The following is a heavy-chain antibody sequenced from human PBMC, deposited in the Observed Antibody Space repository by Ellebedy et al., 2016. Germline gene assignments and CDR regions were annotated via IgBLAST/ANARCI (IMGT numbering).Heavy chain of an antibody. CDR3: AKGMLSGSYPIAEYFQH. Sequence: GGSLRLSCAASGFTFSSYGMHWVRQAPGKGLEWVSSISSSSSYIYYADSVKGRFTISRDNSKNSLYLQMNSLRTEDTALYYCAKGMLSGSYPIAEYFQHWGQGTLVTVSS. CDR2: ISSSSSYI. V-gene: IGHV3-21*04. D-gene: IGHD1-26*01. CDR1: GFTFSSYG. J-gene: IGHJ1*01.